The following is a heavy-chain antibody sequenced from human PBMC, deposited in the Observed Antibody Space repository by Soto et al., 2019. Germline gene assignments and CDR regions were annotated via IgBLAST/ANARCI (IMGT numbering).Heavy chain of an antibody. CDR1: GYTFTGYF. CDR2: INPNNGDT. Sequence: ASVKVSCKASGYTFTGYFMHWVRQAPGQGVHGLGWINPNNGDTNYAQNFQGRVTMTSDTSINTAYMELSRLRSDDTAVYFCARIKTYDYSSGPFDYWGQGTLVTVSS. D-gene: IGHD3-22*01. V-gene: IGHV1-2*02. CDR3: ARIKTYDYSSGPFDY. J-gene: IGHJ4*02.